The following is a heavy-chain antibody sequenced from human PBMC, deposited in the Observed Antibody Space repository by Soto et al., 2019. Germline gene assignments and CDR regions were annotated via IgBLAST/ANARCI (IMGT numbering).Heavy chain of an antibody. CDR1: GWTFSSYA. D-gene: IGHD1-1*01. CDR3: VGPYNWNHVSTLEY. CDR2: IIPIFGTA. J-gene: IGHJ4*02. V-gene: IGHV1-69*13. Sequence: GASVKVSCKASGWTFSSYAISWVRQAPGQGREWMGGIIPIFGTANYAQKFQGRVTITADESTSTAYMELSSLRSEDTAVYYCVGPYNWNHVSTLEYLGQGTLVTVSS.